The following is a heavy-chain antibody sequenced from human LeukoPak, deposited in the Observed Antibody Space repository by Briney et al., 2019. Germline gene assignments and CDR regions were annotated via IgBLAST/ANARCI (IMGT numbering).Heavy chain of an antibody. D-gene: IGHD3-22*01. CDR3: ARELLITRTWFDP. J-gene: IGHJ5*02. CDR1: GYSFTTYA. V-gene: IGHV7-4-1*02. Sequence: ASVKVSCKASGYSFTTYAMNWVRQAPGQGFEWMGWINTNTGNPTYAQGFTGRFVFSLDTSVSTAYLQISSLKAEDTAVYYCARELLITRTWFDPWGQRALVTVSS. CDR2: INTNTGNP.